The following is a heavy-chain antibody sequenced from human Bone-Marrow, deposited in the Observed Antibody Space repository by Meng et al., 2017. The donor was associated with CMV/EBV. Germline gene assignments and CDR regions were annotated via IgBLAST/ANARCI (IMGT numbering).Heavy chain of an antibody. CDR1: GGSISSGDYY. Sequence: SETLSLTCTVSGGSISSGDYYWTWIRQPPGKGLEWIGYIFHSGSTYYNPSLKSRVTMSVDTSKNQFSLKLSSVTAADTAVYYCARESVLYLGNWFDPWGQGTLVTVSS. D-gene: IGHD2-15*01. CDR2: IFHSGST. V-gene: IGHV4-30-4*08. J-gene: IGHJ5*02. CDR3: ARESVLYLGNWFDP.